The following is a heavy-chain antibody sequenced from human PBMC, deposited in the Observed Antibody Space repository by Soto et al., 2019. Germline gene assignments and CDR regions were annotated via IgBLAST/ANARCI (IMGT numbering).Heavy chain of an antibody. J-gene: IGHJ4*02. CDR2: SHSSGNS. Sequence: SETLSLTCKVSNTSITYDYWAWIRQSPGKGLEWIAFSHSSGNSAYNPSLKTRVRVSVDTSKNQFSLKLSSVTAADTAVYYCARAQATIVVVGRWGQGTLVTVSS. D-gene: IGHD2-15*01. CDR1: NTSITYDY. V-gene: IGHV4-4*09. CDR3: ARAQATIVVVGR.